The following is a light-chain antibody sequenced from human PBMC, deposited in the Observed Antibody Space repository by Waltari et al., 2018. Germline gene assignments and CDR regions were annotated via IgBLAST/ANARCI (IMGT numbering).Light chain of an antibody. J-gene: IGKJ2*01. CDR1: QGVSRN. V-gene: IGKV3-15*01. CDR2: VAS. Sequence: EIVMTQSPATLSVSPGERATLSCRASQGVSRNLAWYQQKPGQAPRLLIYVASSRATGIPGRFSVSVSGTDFTLTISSLQSEDFAVYYCQQYNSWPPYTFGQGTKLQIK. CDR3: QQYNSWPPYT.